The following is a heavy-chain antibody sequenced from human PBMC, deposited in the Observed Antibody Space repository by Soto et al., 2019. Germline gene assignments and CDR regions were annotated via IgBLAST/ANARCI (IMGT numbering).Heavy chain of an antibody. CDR2: VYFSGIT. D-gene: IGHD3-3*01. J-gene: IGHJ4*02. V-gene: IGHV4-61*01. CDR1: GGSVPSVPYY. Sequence: PSETLSLTCPVSGGSVPSVPYYWSWIRQPPGKVLEWIGNVYFSGITNYNSSLKSRLTISLDTSKNQFSLRLTSVTAADTAVYYCARENFGTSSFDYWGQGMLVTVS. CDR3: ARENFGTSSFDY.